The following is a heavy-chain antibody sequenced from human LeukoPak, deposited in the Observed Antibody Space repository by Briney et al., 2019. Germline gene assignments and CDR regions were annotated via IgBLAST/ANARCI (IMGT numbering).Heavy chain of an antibody. CDR1: GFTFSSYA. Sequence: GGSLRLSCAATGFTFSSYAMSWVRQAPGKGLEWVSSISGSGGSTYYADSVEGRFTISRDNSKNTLYLQMNSLRAEDTAVYYCAKTYYYDSSGYYSHFDYWGQGTLVTVSS. D-gene: IGHD3-22*01. J-gene: IGHJ4*02. V-gene: IGHV3-23*01. CDR3: AKTYYYDSSGYYSHFDY. CDR2: ISGSGGST.